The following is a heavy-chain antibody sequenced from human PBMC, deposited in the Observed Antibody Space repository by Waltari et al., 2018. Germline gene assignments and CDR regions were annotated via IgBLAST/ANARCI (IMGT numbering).Heavy chain of an antibody. CDR3: ARALPGEITVYDY. J-gene: IGHJ4*02. V-gene: IGHV3-7*01. Sequence: EVQLVESGGGLVQPGGSRRRPWLASGFPCVVPWMSWVGQAPEKGLEWVADIKQEGTQQYYVDSVKGRFTVSRDNHKNSLFLQMNSLRAEDTAVYYCARALPGEITVYDYWAQGALVTVSS. D-gene: IGHD3-10*01. CDR2: IKQEGTQQ. CDR1: GFPCVVPW.